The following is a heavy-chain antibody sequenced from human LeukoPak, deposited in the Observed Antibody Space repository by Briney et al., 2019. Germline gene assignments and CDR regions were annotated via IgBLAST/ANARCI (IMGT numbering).Heavy chain of an antibody. V-gene: IGHV1-2*02. CDR3: AREPVLAGDYYYYGMDV. D-gene: IGHD1-14*01. Sequence: ASVKVSCKASGYTFTGYYMHWVRQAPGQGLEWMGWINPNSGGTNYAQKFQGRVTMTRDTSISTAYMELSSLRSDDTAVYYCAREPVLAGDYYYYGMDVWGQGTTVTVSS. CDR1: GYTFTGYY. CDR2: INPNSGGT. J-gene: IGHJ6*02.